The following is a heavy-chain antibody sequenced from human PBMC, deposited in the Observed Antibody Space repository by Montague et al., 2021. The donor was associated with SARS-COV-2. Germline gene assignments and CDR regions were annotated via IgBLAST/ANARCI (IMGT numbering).Heavy chain of an antibody. V-gene: IGHV4-34*01. CDR3: ARVPDSGTYWSGDY. Sequence: SETLSLTCGVSGESFIPYAWTWRRQPPGKGLEWIGENNFKGITNYTPTPKSRVTISIDTYKNQYSLKLSLVTAADTAVSDCARVPDSGTYWSGDYWGQGTLVTVSS. J-gene: IGHJ4*02. D-gene: IGHD1-26*01. CDR2: NNFKGIT. CDR1: GESFIPYA.